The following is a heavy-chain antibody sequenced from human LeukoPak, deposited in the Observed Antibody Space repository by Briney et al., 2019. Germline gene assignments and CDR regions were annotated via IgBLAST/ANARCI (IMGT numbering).Heavy chain of an antibody. Sequence: ASVTVSCTASGCTFTSYGISWVRQAPGQGLEWMGWISAYNGNTNYAQKLQGRVTMTTDTSTSTAYMELRSLRSDDTAVYYCARDSADIVVVPAAIVMWGQGTLVTVSS. V-gene: IGHV1-18*01. J-gene: IGHJ4*02. CDR3: ARDSADIVVVPAAIVM. D-gene: IGHD2-2*01. CDR2: ISAYNGNT. CDR1: GCTFTSYG.